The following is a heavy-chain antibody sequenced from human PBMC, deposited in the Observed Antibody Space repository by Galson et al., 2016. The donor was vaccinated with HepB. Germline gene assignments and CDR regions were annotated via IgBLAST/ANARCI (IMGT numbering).Heavy chain of an antibody. CDR3: ARDWSGFQEY. V-gene: IGHV1-18*01. D-gene: IGHD3-3*01. CDR2: ISGYNGNT. CDR1: GYTFTTYG. Sequence: SVKVSCKASGYTFTTYGISWVRQAPGQGLEWMGWISGYNGNTHYAQKFQDRVTLTRDTSTGTAYMDLWSLTSDDTAVYYCARDWSGFQEYWGQGTLVTVSS. J-gene: IGHJ4*02.